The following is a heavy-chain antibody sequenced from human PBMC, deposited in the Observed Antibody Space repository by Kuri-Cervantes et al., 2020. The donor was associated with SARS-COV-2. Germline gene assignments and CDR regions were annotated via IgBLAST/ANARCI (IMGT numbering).Heavy chain of an antibody. J-gene: IGHJ5*02. CDR2: ITISGLST. Sequence: GGSLRLSCGASGFTFSHYAMSWFRQAPGEGLEWVSTITISGLSTHYADSVKGRFTISRDNSKNTVYLQMNSLRADDTAVYYCAKIAGYNSGWYDDWGQGTLVTVSS. CDR1: GFTFSHYA. V-gene: IGHV3-23*01. D-gene: IGHD6-19*01. CDR3: AKIAGYNSGWYDD.